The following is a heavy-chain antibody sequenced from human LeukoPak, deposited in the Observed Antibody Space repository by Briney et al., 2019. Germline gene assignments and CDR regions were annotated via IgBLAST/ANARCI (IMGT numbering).Heavy chain of an antibody. D-gene: IGHD1-26*01. J-gene: IGHJ3*02. Sequence: GGSLRLSCAASGFTVSSSFMTWVRQAPGKGLEWVSVTHSDGTTYYADSVKGRFTISRDNSKNTLDLQMNSLRADDTATYYCAKEKRNLRGARDAFDIWGQGTLVTVSA. CDR3: AKEKRNLRGARDAFDI. CDR2: THSDGTT. V-gene: IGHV3-53*01. CDR1: GFTVSSSF.